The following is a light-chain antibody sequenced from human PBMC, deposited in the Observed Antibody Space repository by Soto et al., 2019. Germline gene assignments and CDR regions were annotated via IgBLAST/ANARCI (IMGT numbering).Light chain of an antibody. CDR2: TAS. V-gene: IGKV1-12*01. Sequence: DIQMTQSPSSVSASVGARVTITRRASQGVSTWLAWYKQKPGKAPNVLSYTASSLQSGVPSRFRGSGSGTDFTLTINGLKPEDFATYYCQQAASFPITFGQGTRLEIK. CDR1: QGVSTW. CDR3: QQAASFPIT. J-gene: IGKJ5*01.